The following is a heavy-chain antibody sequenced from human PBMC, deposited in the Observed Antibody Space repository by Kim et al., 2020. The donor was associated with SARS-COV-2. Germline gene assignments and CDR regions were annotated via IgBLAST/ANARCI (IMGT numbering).Heavy chain of an antibody. CDR3: ARRPGNYYDSSGYIFDYGMDV. CDR2: IDPSDSYT. J-gene: IGHJ6*02. D-gene: IGHD3-22*01. V-gene: IGHV5-10-1*01. Sequence: GESLKISCKGSGYSFTSYWISWVRQMPGKGLEWMGRIDPSDSYTNYSPSFQGHVTISADKSISTAYLQWSSLKASDTAMYYCARRPGNYYDSSGYIFDYGMDVWGQGTTVTVSS. CDR1: GYSFTSYW.